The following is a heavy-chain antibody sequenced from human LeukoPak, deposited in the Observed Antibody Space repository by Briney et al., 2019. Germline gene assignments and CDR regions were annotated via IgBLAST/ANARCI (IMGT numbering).Heavy chain of an antibody. J-gene: IGHJ4*02. CDR2: VNPDGIKR. V-gene: IGHV3-7*01. Sequence: GGSLRLSCAVSGLTFSSSWMDWVRQAPGKGLEWVASVNPDGIKRYSADSVKGRFTISRDNARNSLYLQMDSLRVEDTAFYYCARDLAFSRLDYWGQGVLVTVSS. D-gene: IGHD2/OR15-2a*01. CDR1: GLTFSSSW. CDR3: ARDLAFSRLDY.